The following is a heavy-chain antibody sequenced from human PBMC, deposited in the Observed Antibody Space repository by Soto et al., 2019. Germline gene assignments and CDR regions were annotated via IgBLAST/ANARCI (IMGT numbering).Heavy chain of an antibody. Sequence: ASVKVSCKASGYTFTGYYMHWVRQAPGQGLEWMGWINPNSGGTNYARKFQGRVTMTRDTSISTAYMELSRLRSDDTAVYYCARGSSSSDYYGMDVWGQGTTVTVSS. CDR2: INPNSGGT. CDR1: GYTFTGYY. CDR3: ARGSSSSDYYGMDV. D-gene: IGHD6-6*01. V-gene: IGHV1-2*02. J-gene: IGHJ6*02.